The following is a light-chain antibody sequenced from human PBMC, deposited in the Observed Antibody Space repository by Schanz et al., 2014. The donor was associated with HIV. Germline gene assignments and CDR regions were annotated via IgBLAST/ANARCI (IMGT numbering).Light chain of an antibody. CDR2: EVT. Sequence: QSALTQPASVSGSPGQSITISCTGTSSDVGGYNYVSWYQQHPGKAPKLMIYEVTKRPSGVPDRFSGSKSDNTASLTVSGLQAEDEADYYCLSYDRSLSGPYVFGTGTKLTVL. V-gene: IGLV2-8*01. CDR1: SSDVGGYNY. J-gene: IGLJ1*01. CDR3: LSYDRSLSGPYV.